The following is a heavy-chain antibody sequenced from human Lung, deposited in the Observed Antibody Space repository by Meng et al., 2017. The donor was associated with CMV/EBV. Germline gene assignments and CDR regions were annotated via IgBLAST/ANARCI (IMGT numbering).Heavy chain of an antibody. CDR1: GFTFDDHG. D-gene: IGHD1-26*01. CDR3: ARAVRPTLVDALDL. Sequence: GGSLRLSCAASGFTFDDHGMSWVRQAAGKGLEWVSGIRWNGDTTAYTDSVKGRFTISRDNAKNTLSLKMNNLRAEDTAFDYCARAVRPTLVDALDLWGQGTLVTVSS. V-gene: IGHV3-20*04. CDR2: IRWNGDTT. J-gene: IGHJ3*01.